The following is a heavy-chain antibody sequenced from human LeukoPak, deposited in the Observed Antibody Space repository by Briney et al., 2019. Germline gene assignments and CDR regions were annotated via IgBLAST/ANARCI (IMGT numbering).Heavy chain of an antibody. CDR3: ARVNTATLPFDY. J-gene: IGHJ4*02. CDR1: GGSISSGDYY. CDR2: IYYGGST. V-gene: IGHV4-30-4*08. Sequence: SETLSLTCTVSGGSISSGDYYWSWIRQPPGKGLEWIGYIYYGGSTYYNPPLKSRVTISVDTSKNQFSLKLSSVTAADTAVYYCARVNTATLPFDYWGQGTLVTVSS. D-gene: IGHD5-18*01.